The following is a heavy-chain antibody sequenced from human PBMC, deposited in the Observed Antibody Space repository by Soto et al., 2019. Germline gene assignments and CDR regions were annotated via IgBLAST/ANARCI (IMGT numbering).Heavy chain of an antibody. CDR3: ARGEAV. CDR2: INTNNGGT. D-gene: IGHD1-26*01. V-gene: IGHV1-2*02. J-gene: IGHJ4*02. CDR1: GYTFTDYY. Sequence: QVQLVQSGAEVKKPGASVKVSCKASGYTFTDYYMHWVRQAPGQGLEWMGWINTNNGGTIYAPKFQGRVTMTRDTSISTAYMEMSSLRSDDTAVYYCARGEAVWGQGTLVTVSS.